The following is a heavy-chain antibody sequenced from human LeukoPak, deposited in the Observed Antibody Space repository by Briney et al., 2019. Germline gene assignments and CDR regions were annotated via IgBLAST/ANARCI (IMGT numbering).Heavy chain of an antibody. CDR1: GFTFSSYS. CDR3: ARDAVRDFWSGYPLDY. V-gene: IGHV3-21*01. CDR2: ISSSSSYI. Sequence: GGSLRLSCAASGFTFSSYSMNWVRQAPGKGLEWVSSISSSSSYIYYADSVKGRFTISRDNAKNSLYLQMNSLRAEDTAVYYCARDAVRDFWSGYPLDYWGQGTLVTVSS. J-gene: IGHJ4*02. D-gene: IGHD3-3*01.